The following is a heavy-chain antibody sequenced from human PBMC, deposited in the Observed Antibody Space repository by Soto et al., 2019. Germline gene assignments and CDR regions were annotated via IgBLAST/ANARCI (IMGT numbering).Heavy chain of an antibody. CDR2: IIPIFDTT. V-gene: IGHV1-69*06. CDR3: AREGWYGPQRYYFEY. D-gene: IGHD2-15*01. CDR1: GGTSNSYA. J-gene: IGHJ4*02. Sequence: ASVKVSCKASGGTSNSYAISWVRQAPGQGLEWMGGIIPIFDTTNYGQKFQGRLTVTADKSTTTAYVELSSLRSDDTAVYYCAREGWYGPQRYYFEYWGQGNMVIDSS.